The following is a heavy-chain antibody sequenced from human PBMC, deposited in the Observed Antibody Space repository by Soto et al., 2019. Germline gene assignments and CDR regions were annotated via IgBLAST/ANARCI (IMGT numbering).Heavy chain of an antibody. CDR1: GYTFTSYD. D-gene: IGHD6-6*01. Sequence: QVQLVQSGAEVKKPGASVQVSCKASGYTFTSYDSNWVRQATGQGLEGMGWMNPNSGNTGYAQKFHARVTMTRHTSVSPAYMELSSLRSEDTAVYYCARGSYSCSSRSTTDFDYWGQGTLVTVSS. CDR3: ARGSYSCSSRSTTDFDY. J-gene: IGHJ4*02. V-gene: IGHV1-8*01. CDR2: MNPNSGNT.